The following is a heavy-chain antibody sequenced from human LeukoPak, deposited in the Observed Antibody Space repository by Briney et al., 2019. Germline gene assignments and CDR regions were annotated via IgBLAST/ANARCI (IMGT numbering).Heavy chain of an antibody. CDR2: IWDDGSKK. D-gene: IGHD2-15*01. CDR1: GFTFSSFG. V-gene: IGHV3-33*01. CDR3: ARNLGSCSGGTCYEDF. J-gene: IGHJ4*02. Sequence: GGSLSLSCAASGFTFSSFGMHWVRQAPGKGLEWVAVIWDDGSKKHYADSVKGRFTISRDNSKNTLCLQMDSLRAGDTAVYYCARNLGSCSGGTCYEDFWGQGTLVTVSS.